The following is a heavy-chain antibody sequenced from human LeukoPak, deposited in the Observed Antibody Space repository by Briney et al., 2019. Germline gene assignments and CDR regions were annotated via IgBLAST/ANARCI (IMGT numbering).Heavy chain of an antibody. CDR1: GGTFSSYA. CDR2: IIPIFGTA. J-gene: IGHJ3*02. D-gene: IGHD2-2*02. CDR3: ASRREYCSSTSCYTGVYAFDI. Sequence: VASVKVSCKASGGTFSSYAISWVRQAPGQGLEWMGGIIPIFGTANYAQKFQGRVTITTDESTSTAYMELSSLRSEDTAVYYCASRREYCSSTSCYTGVYAFDIWGQGTMVTVSS. V-gene: IGHV1-69*05.